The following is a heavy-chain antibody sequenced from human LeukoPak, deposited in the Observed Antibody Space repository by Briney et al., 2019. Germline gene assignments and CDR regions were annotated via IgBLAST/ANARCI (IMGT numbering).Heavy chain of an antibody. CDR3: ASFRVQSNYVRGPFDY. CDR2: INHSGST. Sequence: SETLSLTCAVYGGSFSGYYWSWIRQPPGKGLEWIGEINHSGSTNYNPSLKSRVTISVDTSKNQFSLKLSSVTAADTAVYYCASFRVQSNYVRGPFDYWGQGTLVTVSS. V-gene: IGHV4-34*01. D-gene: IGHD4-11*01. CDR1: GGSFSGYY. J-gene: IGHJ4*02.